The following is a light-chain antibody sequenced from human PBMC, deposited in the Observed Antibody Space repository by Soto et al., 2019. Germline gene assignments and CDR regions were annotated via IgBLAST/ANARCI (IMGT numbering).Light chain of an antibody. V-gene: IGLV1-47*02. CDR1: SSNIASYY. Sequence: QSVLTQPPSASGTPGQRVTISCSGSSSNIASYYVYCYLQLPGAAPKLLIYSNNLRPSGVPDRFSGSKSGTSSSLAISGLRSEDDTDYYCAAWDDILSGPVVFGGGTKVTVL. CDR2: SNN. CDR3: AAWDDILSGPVV. J-gene: IGLJ2*01.